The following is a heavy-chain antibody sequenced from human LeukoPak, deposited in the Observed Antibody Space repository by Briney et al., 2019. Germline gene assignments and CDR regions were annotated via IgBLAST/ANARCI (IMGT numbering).Heavy chain of an antibody. D-gene: IGHD3-9*01. Sequence: PSETLSLACTVSGGSISSYYWSWIRQPPGKGLEWIGYIYYSGSTNYNPSLKSRVTISVDTSKNQFSLKLSSVTAADTAVYYCARSTGLTPFDYWGQGTLVTVSS. CDR1: GGSISSYY. CDR3: ARSTGLTPFDY. V-gene: IGHV4-59*08. CDR2: IYYSGST. J-gene: IGHJ4*02.